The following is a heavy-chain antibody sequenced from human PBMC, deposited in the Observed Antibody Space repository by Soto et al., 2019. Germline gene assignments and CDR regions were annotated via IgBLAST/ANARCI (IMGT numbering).Heavy chain of an antibody. CDR3: ARDSFSSWLGGFDY. CDR1: GFTFSSYA. J-gene: IGHJ4*02. D-gene: IGHD6-13*01. CDR2: ISYDGSNK. Sequence: QVQLVESGGGVVQPGRSLRLSCAASGFTFSSYAMHWVRQAPGKGLEWVAVISYDGSNKYYADSVKGRFTISRDNSKNTLYLQMNSLRAEDTAVYYCARDSFSSWLGGFDYWGQGTLVTVSS. V-gene: IGHV3-30-3*01.